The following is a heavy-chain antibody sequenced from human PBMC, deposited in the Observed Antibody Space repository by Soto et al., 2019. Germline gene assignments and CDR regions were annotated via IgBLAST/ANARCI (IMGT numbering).Heavy chain of an antibody. J-gene: IGHJ4*02. D-gene: IGHD2-2*01. CDR1: GFTFSGSA. V-gene: IGHV3-73*01. Sequence: GGSLRLSCAASGFTFSGSAMHWVRQASGKGLEWVGHIRSKANSYATPYADSVKGRFTISRDNSKNSLYLQMNSLRAEDTAVYYCARAYHQSKGSTSCPDYWGQGTLVTVSS. CDR3: ARAYHQSKGSTSCPDY. CDR2: IRSKANSYAT.